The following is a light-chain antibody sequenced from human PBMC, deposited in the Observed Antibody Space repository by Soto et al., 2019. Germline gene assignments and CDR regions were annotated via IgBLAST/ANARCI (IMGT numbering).Light chain of an antibody. Sequence: IQMTQSPSSLSASVRDRVTITCRASQDIGNDLGWYQQKPGKAPNLLIYAASSLQSGVPARFSGSDSGTHFTLTINSLQAEDFATYFCQQDYTYPWTFGQGNKVEIK. CDR1: QDIGND. V-gene: IGKV1-6*02. J-gene: IGKJ1*01. CDR2: AAS. CDR3: QQDYTYPWT.